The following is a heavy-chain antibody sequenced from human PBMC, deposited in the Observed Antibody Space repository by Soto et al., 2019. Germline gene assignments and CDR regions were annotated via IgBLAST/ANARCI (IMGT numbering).Heavy chain of an antibody. V-gene: IGHV2-5*01. CDR1: GFSLNTNGEG. J-gene: IGHJ4*02. CDR2: IYWNDDK. D-gene: IGHD6-19*01. CDR3: AHRLAFALAGQSISFDY. Sequence: QITLKESGPTLVKLTQTLTLTCTLFGFSLNTNGEGVGWIRQPPGKALEWLALIYWNDDKRYTPSLKSRLTTATDTSKNQVVLSMTNMDPVDTATYYCAHRLAFALAGQSISFDYWGQGTLLPVSS.